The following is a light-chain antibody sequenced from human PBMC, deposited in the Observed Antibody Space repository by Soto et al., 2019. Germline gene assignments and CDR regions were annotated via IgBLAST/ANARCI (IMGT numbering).Light chain of an antibody. CDR1: QGITDD. V-gene: IGKV1-6*01. CDR2: AAS. CDR3: QQDYRYPLT. J-gene: IGKJ4*01. Sequence: IQMTQSPSSLSASVGDTVTITCRASQGITDDLGWHQQKPGKAPKLLIYAASTLEHGVPSRFSGSGSGTEFTLTISSLQPEDSATYYCQQDYRYPLTFGGGTKVEIK.